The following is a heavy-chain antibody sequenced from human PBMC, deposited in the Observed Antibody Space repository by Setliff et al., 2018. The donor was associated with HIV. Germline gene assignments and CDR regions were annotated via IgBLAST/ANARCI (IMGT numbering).Heavy chain of an antibody. D-gene: IGHD2-2*01. V-gene: IGHV4-34*01. J-gene: IGHJ4*02. Sequence: SETLSLTCTVYGESVSGYYWTWIRQPPGKGLEWIGEIHHSGSTNYNPSLKSRVTISVDTSKNQFSLKLTSVTAADPAVYYCTRGKSMPTLVTWGLGTLVTV. CDR2: IHHSGST. CDR3: TRGKSMPTLVT. CDR1: GESVSGYY.